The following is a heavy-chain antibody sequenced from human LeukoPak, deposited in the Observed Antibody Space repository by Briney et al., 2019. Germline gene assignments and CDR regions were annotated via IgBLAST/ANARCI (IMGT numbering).Heavy chain of an antibody. D-gene: IGHD3-22*01. J-gene: IGHJ4*02. CDR2: IRYDGSNK. CDR1: GFTFSSYG. Sequence: GGSLRLSCAASGFTFSSYGMHWVRQAPGKGLEGVAFIRYDGSNKYYADSVKGRFTISRDNSKNTLYLQMNSLRAEDTAVYYCAKGNYYDSSGRSAFDYWGQGTLVTVSS. CDR3: AKGNYYDSSGRSAFDY. V-gene: IGHV3-30*02.